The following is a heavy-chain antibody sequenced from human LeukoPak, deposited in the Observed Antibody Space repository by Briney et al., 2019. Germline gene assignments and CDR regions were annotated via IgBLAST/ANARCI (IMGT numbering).Heavy chain of an antibody. Sequence: PGGSLRLSCAASGFTVSTNYLSWVRQAPGKGLEWVSAISGSGGSTYYADSVKGRFTISRDNSKNTLYLQMNSLRAEDTAVYYCAKDSNVVVPADYWGQGTLVTVSS. CDR1: GFTVSTNY. V-gene: IGHV3-23*01. CDR3: AKDSNVVVPADY. CDR2: ISGSGGST. D-gene: IGHD2-2*01. J-gene: IGHJ4*02.